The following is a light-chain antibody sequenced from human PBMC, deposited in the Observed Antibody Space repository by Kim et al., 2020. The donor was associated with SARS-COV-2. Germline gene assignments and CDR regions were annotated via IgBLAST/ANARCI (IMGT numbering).Light chain of an antibody. V-gene: IGLV6-57*04. CDR1: NGSIASNY. CDR2: EDN. J-gene: IGLJ3*02. CDR3: QSYDSSNKGV. Sequence: NFMLTQPHSVSESPGKTVTISCTRSNGSIASNYVQWYQQRPGSAPTTVIYEDNQRPSGVPDRFSGSIDSSSNSASLTISGLKTEDEADYYCQSYDSSNKGVFGGGTQLTVL.